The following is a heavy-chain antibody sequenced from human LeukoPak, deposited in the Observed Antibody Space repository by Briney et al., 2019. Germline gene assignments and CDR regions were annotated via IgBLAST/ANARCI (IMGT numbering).Heavy chain of an antibody. J-gene: IGHJ3*02. CDR2: ISSSGSTI. Sequence: PGGSLRLSCAASGFTFSSYEMNWVRQAPGKGLEWVSSISSSGSTIYYADSVKGRFTISRDNAKNSLYLQMNSLRAEDTAVYYCARAGSSSWYFTNAFDIWGQGTMVTVSS. CDR3: ARAGSSSWYFTNAFDI. V-gene: IGHV3-48*03. D-gene: IGHD6-13*01. CDR1: GFTFSSYE.